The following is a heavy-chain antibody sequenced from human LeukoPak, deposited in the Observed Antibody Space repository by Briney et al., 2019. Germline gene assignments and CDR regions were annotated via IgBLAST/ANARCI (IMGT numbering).Heavy chain of an antibody. D-gene: IGHD1-26*01. CDR1: GFTFTNYH. J-gene: IGHJ4*02. V-gene: IGHV3-23*01. CDR2: ISGSGSST. CDR3: AKRFHERGGHFDC. Sequence: PLGSLRLSRAASGFTFTNYHMSWVRRAPGWGVGWVSAISGSGSSTYYADSVKGRFTISRDYSRNTLDLQMNSLRADDTAIYYCAKRFHERGGHFDCWGQGTLVTVSS.